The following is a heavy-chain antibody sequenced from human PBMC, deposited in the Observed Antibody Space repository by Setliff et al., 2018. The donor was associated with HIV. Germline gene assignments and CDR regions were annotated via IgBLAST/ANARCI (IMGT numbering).Heavy chain of an antibody. Sequence: SETLSLTCTVSGGSISSTNYFWGWIRQPPGKGLEWIGTIYYHGSTYYNPSLKSRVTISIDTSKNQFSLKLNAVTAADTAVYYCARRPPLTTGREYYFDFWGQGTLVTVSS. V-gene: IGHV4-39*01. CDR1: GGSISSTNYF. CDR3: ARRPPLTTGREYYFDF. CDR2: IYYHGST. J-gene: IGHJ4*02. D-gene: IGHD1-1*01.